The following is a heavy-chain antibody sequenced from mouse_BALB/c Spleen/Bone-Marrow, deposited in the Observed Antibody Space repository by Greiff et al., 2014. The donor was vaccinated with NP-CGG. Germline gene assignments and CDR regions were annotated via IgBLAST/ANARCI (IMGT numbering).Heavy chain of an antibody. CDR1: GFNIKDTY. CDR3: ARYYYGSSYFDY. CDR2: IDPANGNT. Sequence: EVQLQQSGAELVKRGASVKLSCTASGFNIKDTYMHWVKQRPEQGLEWIGRIDPANGNTKYDPKFQGKATITADTSSNTAYLQLSSLTSEDTAVYYCARYYYGSSYFDYWGPSTTLTISS. D-gene: IGHD1-1*01. V-gene: IGHV14-3*02. J-gene: IGHJ2*01.